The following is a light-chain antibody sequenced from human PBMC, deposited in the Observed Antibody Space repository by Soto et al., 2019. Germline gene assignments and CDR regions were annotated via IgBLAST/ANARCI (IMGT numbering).Light chain of an antibody. V-gene: IGKV3-15*01. J-gene: IGKJ1*01. CDR2: GAS. Sequence: EIVMTQSPATLSVSPGERVNLSCRASQSVNSNMAWYQQKPGQVPRVLIYGASTRATGIPARFSGSGSGTEFTLTITNLQPEDFAVYHCQQYDNWPPWTFGQGTKVEIK. CDR3: QQYDNWPPWT. CDR1: QSVNSN.